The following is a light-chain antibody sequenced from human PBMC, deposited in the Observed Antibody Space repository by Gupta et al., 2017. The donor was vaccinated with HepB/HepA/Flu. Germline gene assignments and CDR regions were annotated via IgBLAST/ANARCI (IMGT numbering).Light chain of an antibody. CDR3: QQHSNWPPWT. CDR2: EAA. CDR1: QSISSY. Sequence: EIVLTQSPSTLSLSLGERATLSCRASQSISSYLAWYQQKPGQAPKLLIYEAANRYTGIAARFGGSGCGRNLFLTISSREQEDFAVYYYQQHSNWPPWTFGQGTKVEIK. V-gene: IGKV3-11*02. J-gene: IGKJ1*01.